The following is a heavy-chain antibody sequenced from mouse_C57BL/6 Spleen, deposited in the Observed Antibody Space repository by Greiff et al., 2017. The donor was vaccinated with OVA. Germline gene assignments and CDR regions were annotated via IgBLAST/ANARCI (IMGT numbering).Heavy chain of an antibody. Sequence: VQLQQPGAELVKPGASVKLSCKASGYTFTSYWMQWVKQRPGQGLEWIGEIDPSDSYTNYNQKFKGKATLTVDTSSSTAYMQLSSLTSEDPAVYYCARRDYYGSSPAWFAYWGQGTLVTVSA. V-gene: IGHV1-50*01. CDR2: IDPSDSYT. CDR3: ARRDYYGSSPAWFAY. J-gene: IGHJ3*01. D-gene: IGHD1-1*01. CDR1: GYTFTSYW.